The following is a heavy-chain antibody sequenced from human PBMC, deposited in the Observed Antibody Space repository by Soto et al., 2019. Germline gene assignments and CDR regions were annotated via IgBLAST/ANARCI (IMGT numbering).Heavy chain of an antibody. Sequence: QVQLVESGGGLVKPGGSLRLSCAASGFTFSDYYMNWIRQAPGKGLEWVSYISSSGDTIYYADSVKGRFTMSRDNAKNSLYVQMDSLRAEETAVYYCARGGVAYTSGWGIDYWGQGTLVTVSS. CDR1: GFTFSDYY. CDR2: ISSSGDTI. D-gene: IGHD6-19*01. CDR3: ARGGVAYTSGWGIDY. J-gene: IGHJ4*02. V-gene: IGHV3-11*01.